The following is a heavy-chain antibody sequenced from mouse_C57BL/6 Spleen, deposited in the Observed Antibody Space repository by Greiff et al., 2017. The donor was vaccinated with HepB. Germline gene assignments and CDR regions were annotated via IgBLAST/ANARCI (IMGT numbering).Heavy chain of an antibody. V-gene: IGHV1-82*01. J-gene: IGHJ1*03. CDR2: IYPGDGDT. CDR3: ARPYYGSSYLLWYFDV. D-gene: IGHD1-1*01. Sequence: QVQLQQSGPELVKPGASVKISCKASGYAFSSSWMNWVKQRPGKGLEWIGRIYPGDGDTNYNGKFKGKATLTADKSSSTAYMQLSSLTSEDSAVYFCARPYYGSSYLLWYFDVWGTGTTVTVSS. CDR1: GYAFSSSW.